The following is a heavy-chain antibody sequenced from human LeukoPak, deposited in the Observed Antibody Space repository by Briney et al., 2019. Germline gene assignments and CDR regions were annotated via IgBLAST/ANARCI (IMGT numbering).Heavy chain of an antibody. Sequence: ASETLSLTCTVSGGSVSSGSYYWSWIRQPPGKGLEWIGYVYYSGSTNYNPSLKSRVTISVDTSKNQFSLKLSSVTAADTAVYYCATRDGYNYNWFDPWGQGTLVTVSS. CDR1: GGSVSSGSYY. CDR3: ATRDGYNYNWFDP. V-gene: IGHV4-61*01. CDR2: VYYSGST. D-gene: IGHD5-24*01. J-gene: IGHJ5*02.